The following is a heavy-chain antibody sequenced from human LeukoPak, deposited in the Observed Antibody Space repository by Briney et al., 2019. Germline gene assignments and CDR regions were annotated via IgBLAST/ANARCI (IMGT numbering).Heavy chain of an antibody. CDR1: GGSISGHY. V-gene: IGHV4-59*11. CDR2: VYYSGST. J-gene: IGHJ4*02. Sequence: SETLSLTCTVSGGSISGHYWSWIRQPPGKGLEWIGYVYYSGSTNYNPSLKSRVTISVDTSKNQFSLKLSSVTAADTAVYYCARGILTGYYQFDYWGQGTLVTASS. CDR3: ARGILTGYYQFDY. D-gene: IGHD3-9*01.